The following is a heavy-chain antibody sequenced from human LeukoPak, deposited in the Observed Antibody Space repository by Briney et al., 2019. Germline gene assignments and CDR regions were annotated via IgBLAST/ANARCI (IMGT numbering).Heavy chain of an antibody. CDR1: AFTFSNYW. J-gene: IGHJ4*02. CDR3: AKRKAHYFDY. Sequence: GGSLRLSCAGSAFTFSNYWMSWVRQAPGKELEWVANIKQDGSEKYYVDSVKGRFTISRDNAKNSLYLQMNSLRAEDTAVYYCAKRKAHYFDYWGQGTLVTVSS. V-gene: IGHV3-7*01. CDR2: IKQDGSEK.